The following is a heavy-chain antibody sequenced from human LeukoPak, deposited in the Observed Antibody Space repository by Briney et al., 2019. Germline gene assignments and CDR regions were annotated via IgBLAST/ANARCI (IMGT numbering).Heavy chain of an antibody. D-gene: IGHD6-13*01. CDR1: GYTFTSYA. J-gene: IGHJ4*02. V-gene: IGHV1-69*13. CDR3: AREPHSSSWYNYFDY. Sequence: ASVKVSCKASGYTFTSYAISWVRQAPGQGLEWMGGIIPIFGTANYAQKFQGRVTITADESTSTAYMELSSLRSEDTAVYYCAREPHSSSWYNYFDYWGQGTLVTVSS. CDR2: IIPIFGTA.